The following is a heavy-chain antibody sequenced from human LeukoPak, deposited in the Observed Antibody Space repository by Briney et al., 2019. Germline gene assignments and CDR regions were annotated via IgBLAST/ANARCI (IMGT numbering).Heavy chain of an antibody. CDR3: ARGSGGSLYYYYMDV. CDR2: IYYSGST. V-gene: IGHV4-39*07. Sequence: SETLSLTCTVSGGSISSSSYYWSWIRQPPGKGLEWIGSIYYSGSTYYNPSLKSRVTISVDTSKNQFSLKLTSVTAADTAVYYCARGSGGSLYYYYMDVWGKGTTVTISS. CDR1: GGSISSSSYY. J-gene: IGHJ6*03.